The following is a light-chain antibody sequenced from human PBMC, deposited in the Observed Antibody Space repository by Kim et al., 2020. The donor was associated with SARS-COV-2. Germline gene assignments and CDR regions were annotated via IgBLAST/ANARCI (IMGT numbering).Light chain of an antibody. J-gene: IGLJ1*01. CDR1: SSDVGGYNY. CDR2: DVS. CDR3: SSYTSSSTNCV. V-gene: IGLV2-14*01. Sequence: QSALTQPASVSGSPGQSITISCTGTSSDVGGYNYVSWYQQHPGKAPKLMIYDVSKRPSGVSNRFSGSKSGNTASLTISGLQAEDEADYYCSSYTSSSTNCVFGTGTKVTVL.